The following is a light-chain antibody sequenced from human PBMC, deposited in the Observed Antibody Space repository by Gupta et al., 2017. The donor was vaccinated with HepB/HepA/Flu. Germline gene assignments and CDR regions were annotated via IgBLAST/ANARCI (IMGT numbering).Light chain of an antibody. CDR1: SSDVGAYNS. CDR3: FSYTASDTWV. CDR2: DVS. V-gene: IGLV2-11*01. J-gene: IGLJ3*02. Sequence: QSAPTQPRSVSASPGQSVTISCTGTSSDVGAYNSVSWHQHHPAKAPKLIIYDVSKWPSGVPDRFSGSKFGNTASLTISGLQDEDEADYYCFSYTASDTWVFGGGTKLTVL.